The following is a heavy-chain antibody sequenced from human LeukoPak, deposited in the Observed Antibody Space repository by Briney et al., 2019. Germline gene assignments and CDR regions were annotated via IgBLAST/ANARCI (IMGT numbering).Heavy chain of an antibody. D-gene: IGHD3-10*01. J-gene: IGHJ4*02. CDR2: TYYSGNT. CDR1: GDSVRSSSYY. Sequence: PSETLSLTCTVSGDSVRSSSYYWGWIRQPPGKGLEWIGSTYYSGNTYYNRSLKSRVTISLDKSKNQLSLKLTSVTAADTAVYYCATETMVRGIRQHCDYWGQGTRVTVSS. V-gene: IGHV4-39*07. CDR3: ATETMVRGIRQHCDY.